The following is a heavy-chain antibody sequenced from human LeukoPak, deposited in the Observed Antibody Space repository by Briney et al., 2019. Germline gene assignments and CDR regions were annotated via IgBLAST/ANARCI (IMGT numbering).Heavy chain of an antibody. J-gene: IGHJ6*03. Sequence: SETLSLTCTVSGGSIGTYYWSWVRQSPGTGLEWIGYIYVTGTRYNPYLQSRVTISVDRSRNQFFLKMTSVTAADTAVYYCARHIGGGIEDMDVWGRGTKVTVS. CDR3: ARHIGGGIEDMDV. CDR1: GGSIGTYY. V-gene: IGHV4-59*08. D-gene: IGHD3-16*02. CDR2: IYVTGT.